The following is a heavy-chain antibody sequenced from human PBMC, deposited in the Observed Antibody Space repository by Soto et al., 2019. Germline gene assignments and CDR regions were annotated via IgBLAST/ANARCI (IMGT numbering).Heavy chain of an antibody. V-gene: IGHV6-1*01. Sequence: SQTLSLTCAISGDSVSSNSAAWNWIRQSPSRGLEWLGRTYYSSKWDHDYAVSVKSRITINPDTSKNQFSLQLNSVTPEDTAVYYCAREEEVRSGLGACFDYWGQGTLVTVSS. CDR3: AREEEVRSGLGACFDY. CDR2: TYYSSKWDH. J-gene: IGHJ4*02. D-gene: IGHD3-16*01. CDR1: GDSVSSNSAA.